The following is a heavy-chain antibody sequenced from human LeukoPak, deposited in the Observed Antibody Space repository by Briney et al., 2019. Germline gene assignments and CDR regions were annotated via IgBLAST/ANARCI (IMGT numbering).Heavy chain of an antibody. CDR2: IKNKADGGTT. V-gene: IGHV3-15*01. CDR3: TTSGTPFQY. J-gene: IGHJ4*02. Sequence: GGSLRLSCAASGFTFNNAWMNWVRLAPGKGLEWVGRIKNKADGGTTDYAAPVKGRFTISRDDSKNTLYLQMNSLKTEDTAVYYCTTSGTPFQYWGQGTLVTVSS. CDR1: GFTFNNAW. D-gene: IGHD3-10*01.